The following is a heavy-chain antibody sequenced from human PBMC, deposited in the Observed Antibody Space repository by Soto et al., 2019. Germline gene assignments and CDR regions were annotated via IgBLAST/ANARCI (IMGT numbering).Heavy chain of an antibody. Sequence: SETLSLTCTVSGGSISSYYWSWIRQPPGKGLEWIGYIYYSGSTNYNPYLKSRVTISVDTSKNQFSLKLSSVTAADTAVYYCARGYCSGGSCYDYWGQGTLVTVSS. CDR1: GGSISSYY. CDR2: IYYSGST. V-gene: IGHV4-59*01. J-gene: IGHJ4*02. CDR3: ARGYCSGGSCYDY. D-gene: IGHD2-15*01.